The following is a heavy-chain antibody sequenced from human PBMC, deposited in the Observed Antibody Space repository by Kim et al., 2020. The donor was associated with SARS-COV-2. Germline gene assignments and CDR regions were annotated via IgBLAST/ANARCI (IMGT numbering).Heavy chain of an antibody. V-gene: IGHV3-53*04. CDR2: ST. D-gene: IGHD4-17*01. J-gene: IGHJ6*02. Sequence: STSYADSVKGRFTISRHNSKNTLYLQMNSLRAEDTAVYYCARDAVSYGMDVWGQGTTVTVSS. CDR3: ARDAVSYGMDV.